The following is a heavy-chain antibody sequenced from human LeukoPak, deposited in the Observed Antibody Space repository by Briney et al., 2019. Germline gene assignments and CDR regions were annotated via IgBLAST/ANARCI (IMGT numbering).Heavy chain of an antibody. J-gene: IGHJ6*02. CDR1: GYIFSELS. V-gene: IGHV1-24*01. CDR3: ARGWIYDFLTGSYFYYYGMDV. CDR2: FNPEDGET. D-gene: IGHD3-9*01. Sequence: GASVKVSCKVSGYIFSELSMHWVRQAPGQGLEWMGGFNPEDGETFYAQKFQGRVTITADESTSTAYMELSSLRSEDTAVYYCARGWIYDFLTGSYFYYYGMDVWGQGTTVTVSS.